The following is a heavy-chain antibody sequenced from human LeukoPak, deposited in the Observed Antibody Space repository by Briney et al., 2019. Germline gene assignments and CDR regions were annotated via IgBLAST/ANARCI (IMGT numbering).Heavy chain of an antibody. D-gene: IGHD3-10*02. CDR2: INHSGST. CDR1: GGSFSGYY. V-gene: IGHV4-34*01. Sequence: PSETLSLTCAVYGGSFSGYYWSWIRQPPGKGLEWIGEINHSGSTNYNPSLKSRVTISVDTSKNQFSLKLSSVTAADTAVYYCARIGPQLFGGGDNWFDPWGQGTLVTVSS. J-gene: IGHJ5*02. CDR3: ARIGPQLFGGGDNWFDP.